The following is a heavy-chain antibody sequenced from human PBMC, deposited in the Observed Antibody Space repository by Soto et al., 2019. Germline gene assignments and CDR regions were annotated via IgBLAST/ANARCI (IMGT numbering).Heavy chain of an antibody. V-gene: IGHV4-39*01. D-gene: IGHD2-15*01. CDR2: IYYSGST. CDR3: ARQYGYCSGGSCYPYYYYYMDV. J-gene: IGHJ6*03. Sequence: PSETLSLTCTVSGGSISSSSYYWGWIRQPPGKGLEWIGSIYYSGSTYYNPSLKSRVTISVDTSKNQFSLKLSSVTAADTAVYYCARQYGYCSGGSCYPYYYYYMDVWGKGTTVTVSS. CDR1: GGSISSSSYY.